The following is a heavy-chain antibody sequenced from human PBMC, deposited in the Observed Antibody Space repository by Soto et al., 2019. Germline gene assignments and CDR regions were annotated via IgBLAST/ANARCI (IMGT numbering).Heavy chain of an antibody. Sequence: TLSLTCTVSGGSISSGGYYWSWIRQHPGKGLEWIGYIYYSGSTYYNPSLKSRVTISVDTSKNQFSLKLSSVTAADTAVYYCASSPITIFGVVIGGMDVWGQGTTVTVSS. V-gene: IGHV4-31*03. CDR2: IYYSGST. D-gene: IGHD3-3*01. J-gene: IGHJ6*02. CDR1: GGSISSGGYY. CDR3: ASSPITIFGVVIGGMDV.